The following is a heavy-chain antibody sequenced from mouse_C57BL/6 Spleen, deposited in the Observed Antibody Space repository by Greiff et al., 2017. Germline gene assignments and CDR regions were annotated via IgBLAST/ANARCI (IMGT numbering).Heavy chain of an antibody. CDR3: ARFDYGSSYDDY. CDR1: GYTFTSYW. Sequence: QVQLKQPGAELVMPGASVKLSCKASGYTFTSYWMHWVKQRPGQGLEWIGEIDPSDSYTNYNQKFKGKSTLTVDKSSSTAYMQLSSLTSEDSAVYYCARFDYGSSYDDYWGQGTTLTVSS. V-gene: IGHV1-69*01. D-gene: IGHD1-1*01. J-gene: IGHJ2*01. CDR2: IDPSDSYT.